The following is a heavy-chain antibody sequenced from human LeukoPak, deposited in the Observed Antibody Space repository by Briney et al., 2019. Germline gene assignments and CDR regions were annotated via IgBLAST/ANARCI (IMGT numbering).Heavy chain of an antibody. V-gene: IGHV1-2*02. J-gene: IGHJ5*02. CDR1: GYTFTGYY. Sequence: EASVKVSCKASGYTFTGYYMHWVRQAPGQGLEWMGWMNPNSGGTKYAQKFQGRVTTTRDTSISTAYMELSRLRSDDTAMYYCARDKLGLGELSLYDQWGQGTLVTVFS. D-gene: IGHD3-16*02. CDR2: MNPNSGGT. CDR3: ARDKLGLGELSLYDQ.